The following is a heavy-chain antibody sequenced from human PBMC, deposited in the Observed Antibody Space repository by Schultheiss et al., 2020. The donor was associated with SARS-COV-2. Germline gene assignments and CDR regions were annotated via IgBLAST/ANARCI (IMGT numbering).Heavy chain of an antibody. Sequence: GGSLRLSCAASGFILSGYWMHWVRQAPGKGLVWVSRINSDGSSTSYADSVKGRFTISRDNAKNSLYLQMNSLRVGDTAVYYCARGGRRFDPWGQGTLVTVSS. CDR2: INSDGSST. V-gene: IGHV3-74*01. J-gene: IGHJ5*02. CDR3: ARGGRRFDP. CDR1: GFILSGYW.